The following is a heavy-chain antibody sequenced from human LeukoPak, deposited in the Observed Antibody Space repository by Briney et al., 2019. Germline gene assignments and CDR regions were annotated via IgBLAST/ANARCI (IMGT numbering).Heavy chain of an antibody. CDR2: INHSGST. V-gene: IGHV4-34*01. CDR1: GGSFSGYY. J-gene: IGHJ5*02. CDR3: ARGGRRSLITVVVVAAKHWFDP. Sequence: PSETLSLTCAVYGGSFSGYYWSWIRQPPGKELEWIGEINHSGSTNYNPSLKSRVTISVDTSKNQFSLKLSSVTAADTAVYYCARGGRRSLITVVVVAAKHWFDPWGQGTLVTVSS. D-gene: IGHD2-15*01.